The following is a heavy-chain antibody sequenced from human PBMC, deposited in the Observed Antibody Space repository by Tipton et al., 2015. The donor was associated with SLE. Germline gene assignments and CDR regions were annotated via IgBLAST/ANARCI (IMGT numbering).Heavy chain of an antibody. D-gene: IGHD4-23*01. CDR1: GGSFSGYY. Sequence: TLSLTCAVYGGSFSGYYWSWIRQPPGKGLEWIGEINHSGSTNYNPSLKSRVTMSVDTSKNQFSLKLSSVTAADTAVYYCARHGGYYFDYWGQGTLVTVSS. CDR3: ARHGGYYFDY. V-gene: IGHV4-34*01. J-gene: IGHJ4*02. CDR2: INHSGST.